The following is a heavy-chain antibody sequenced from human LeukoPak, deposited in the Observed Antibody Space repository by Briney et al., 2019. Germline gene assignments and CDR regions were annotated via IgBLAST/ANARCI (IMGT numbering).Heavy chain of an antibody. D-gene: IGHD2-8*01. CDR3: ARLIKNGDNWFDP. V-gene: IGHV4-31*03. CDR2: IYYSGIT. CDR1: GVSISSGGYY. J-gene: IGHJ5*02. Sequence: MSSETLSLTCTVSGVSISSGGYYWSWIRQHPGKGLEWIGNIYYSGITYYNPSLKSRASISVDTSRHQFSLKLSSVTAADTAVYFCARLIKNGDNWFDPWGQGSLVTVSS.